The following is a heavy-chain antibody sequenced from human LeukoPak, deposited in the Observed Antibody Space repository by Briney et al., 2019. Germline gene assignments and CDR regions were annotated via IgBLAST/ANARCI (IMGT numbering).Heavy chain of an antibody. CDR3: ARGGYYYLDV. J-gene: IGHJ6*03. CDR2: IFLNGNT. CDR1: DGSMSPYY. Sequence: NPSETLSLTCTVSDGSMSPYYWSWIRQSPGKGLEWIAYIFLNGNTKYNPSLWSRVTISIDTSRNQVFLNLNSVTVADTAVYYCARGGYYYLDVWGKGTTVTVSS. V-gene: IGHV4-59*01.